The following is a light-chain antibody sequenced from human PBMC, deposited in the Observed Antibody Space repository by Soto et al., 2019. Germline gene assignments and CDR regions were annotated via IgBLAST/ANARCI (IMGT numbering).Light chain of an antibody. V-gene: IGKV1-9*01. Sequence: DIQLTQSPAFLSASVGDRVSITCRASQDISNYLVWYQQKPEKAPKVLIYSASTLPRVVPSRFSVSGAGTEFTLTITSQQPEDVATDYCHHVRACSPTVGGGTKVEVK. J-gene: IGKJ4*01. CDR3: HHVRACSPT. CDR1: QDISNY. CDR2: SAS.